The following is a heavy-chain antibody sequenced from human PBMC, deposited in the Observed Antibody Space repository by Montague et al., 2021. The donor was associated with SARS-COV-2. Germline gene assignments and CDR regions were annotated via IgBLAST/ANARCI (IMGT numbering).Heavy chain of an antibody. V-gene: IGHV4-31*03. CDR3: ARGSTIFGVVTFPFDY. D-gene: IGHD3-3*01. Sequence: TLSLTCTVTGGSISSGGYYWSWIRQHPGKGLEWIGYIYYSGSTYYNPSLKSRVTISVDTSKNQFSLKLGSVTAADTAVYYCARGSTIFGVVTFPFDYWGQGTLVTVSS. CDR2: IYYSGST. J-gene: IGHJ4*02. CDR1: GGSISSGGYY.